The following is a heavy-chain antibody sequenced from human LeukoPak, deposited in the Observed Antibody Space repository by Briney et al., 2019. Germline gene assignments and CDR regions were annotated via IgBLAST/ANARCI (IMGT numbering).Heavy chain of an antibody. CDR2: IIPIFGTA. D-gene: IGHD1-7*01. CDR3: ARDFSAGTTERDYYYYYYMDV. CDR1: GGTFSSYA. J-gene: IGHJ6*03. Sequence: SVKVSCKASGGTFSSYAISWVRQAPGQGLEWMGGIIPIFGTANYAQKFQGRVTITTDESTSTAYMELSSLRSEDTAVYYCARDFSAGTTERDYYYYYYMDVWRKGTTVTVSS. V-gene: IGHV1-69*05.